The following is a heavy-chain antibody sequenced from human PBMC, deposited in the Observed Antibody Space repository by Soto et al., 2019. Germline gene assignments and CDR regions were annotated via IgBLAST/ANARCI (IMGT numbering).Heavy chain of an antibody. CDR3: ARSGSYHWYFDL. Sequence: SVKVSCKASGGTFSSSAISWVRQAPGQGLEWMGGIIPIFGTANYAQKFQGRVTITADESTSTSYMELSSLRSEDTAVYYCARSGSYHWYFDLWGRGTLVTVSS. V-gene: IGHV1-69*13. CDR2: IIPIFGTA. D-gene: IGHD3-3*01. CDR1: GGTFSSSA. J-gene: IGHJ2*01.